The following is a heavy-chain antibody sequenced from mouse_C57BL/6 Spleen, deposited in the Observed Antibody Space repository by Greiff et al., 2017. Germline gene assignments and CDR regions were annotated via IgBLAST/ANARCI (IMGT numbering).Heavy chain of an antibody. J-gene: IGHJ2*01. CDR3: TTPTGRY. V-gene: IGHV14-4*01. Sequence: VQLQQSGAELVRPGASVKWSCTASGFNIKDDYMHWVKQRPEQGLEWIGWIDPENGDTEYASKFQGKATITADTSSNTAYLQLSSLTSEDTAVYCCTTPTGRYWGQGTTLTVSS. CDR1: GFNIKDDY. D-gene: IGHD1-1*01. CDR2: IDPENGDT.